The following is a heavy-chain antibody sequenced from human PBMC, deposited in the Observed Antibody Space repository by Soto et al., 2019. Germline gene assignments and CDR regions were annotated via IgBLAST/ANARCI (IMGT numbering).Heavy chain of an antibody. D-gene: IGHD6-19*01. CDR1: GGSISSSSYY. V-gene: IGHV4-39*01. J-gene: IGHJ4*02. CDR2: IYYSGST. CDR3: AIHAYRSGWADY. Sequence: QLQRQDSGPGLVKPSETLSLTCTVSGGSISSSSYYWGWIRQPPGKGLEWIGTIYYSGSTYYNPALKSRVTISVDTSKNQFSLKLSSVTAADTAMYYCAIHAYRSGWADYWGKGTLVTVSS.